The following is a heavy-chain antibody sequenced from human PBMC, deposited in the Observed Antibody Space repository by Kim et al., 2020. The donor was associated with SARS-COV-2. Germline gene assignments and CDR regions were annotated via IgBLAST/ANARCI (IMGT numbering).Heavy chain of an antibody. J-gene: IGHJ5*02. CDR3: AIDPAGYSAYDP. V-gene: IGHV4-30-4*01. D-gene: IGHD5-12*01. CDR1: GGSISSNDYY. CDR2: IYYRGRT. Sequence: SETLSLTCTVSGGSISSNDYYWSWIRQPPGKGLEWIVYIYYRGRTYYNPSLKSRLTMSIDTSKNQFSLNLSSVTAADTAVYYCAIDPAGYSAYDPWGQG.